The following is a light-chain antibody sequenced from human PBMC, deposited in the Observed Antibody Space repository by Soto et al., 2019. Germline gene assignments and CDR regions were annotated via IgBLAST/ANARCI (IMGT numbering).Light chain of an antibody. Sequence: QSVLTQPPSASGTPGQRVTISCSGSSSNIGRDPVNWYQELPGTAPKLLIYDNNQRPSGVPDRFSGSKSGTSASLAISGLQSEDEADYFCAGWDGSLRGFVFGTGTK. CDR1: SSNIGRDP. CDR3: AGWDGSLRGFV. V-gene: IGLV1-44*01. CDR2: DNN. J-gene: IGLJ1*01.